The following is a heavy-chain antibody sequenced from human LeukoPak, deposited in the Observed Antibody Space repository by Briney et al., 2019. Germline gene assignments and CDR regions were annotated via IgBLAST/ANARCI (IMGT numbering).Heavy chain of an antibody. D-gene: IGHD1-26*01. CDR1: GFTXSSNW. V-gene: IGHV3-74*01. J-gene: IGHJ4*02. Sequence: SLRLSCAASGFTXSSNWMHWXRXAPGKGLVWVSRINEDGSTTNYADSVKGRSTIFRDNAKNTLYLQMNSLRAEDTAVYYCVRDLGGRSGHWGQGTLVTVSS. CDR2: INEDGSTT. CDR3: VRDLGGRSGH.